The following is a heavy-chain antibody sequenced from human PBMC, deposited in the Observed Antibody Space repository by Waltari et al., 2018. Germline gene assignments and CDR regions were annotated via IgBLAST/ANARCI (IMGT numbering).Heavy chain of an antibody. D-gene: IGHD6-13*01. Sequence: EVQLVESGGGLVKPGGSLRLSCAASGFTFSSYSMNWVRQAPGKGLEWVSSISSSSSYIYYADSVKCRFTISRDNAKNSLYLQMNSLRAEDTAVYYCARQGVLHSSSDFWFDPWGQGTLVTVSS. CDR1: GFTFSSYS. V-gene: IGHV3-21*01. J-gene: IGHJ5*02. CDR2: ISSSSSYI. CDR3: ARQGVLHSSSDFWFDP.